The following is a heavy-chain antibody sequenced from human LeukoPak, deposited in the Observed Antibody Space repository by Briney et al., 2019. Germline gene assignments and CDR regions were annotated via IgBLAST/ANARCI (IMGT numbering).Heavy chain of an antibody. CDR1: GFTFSSYS. J-gene: IGHJ6*04. D-gene: IGHD3-10*02. CDR3: AELGITMIGGV. V-gene: IGHV3-21*01. CDR2: ISSSSSYI. Sequence: GGSLRLSCAASGFTFSSYSMNWVRQAPGKGLEWVSSISSSSSYIYYADSVEGRFTISRDNAKNSLYLQMNSLRAEDTAVYYCAELGITMIGGVWGKGTTVTISS.